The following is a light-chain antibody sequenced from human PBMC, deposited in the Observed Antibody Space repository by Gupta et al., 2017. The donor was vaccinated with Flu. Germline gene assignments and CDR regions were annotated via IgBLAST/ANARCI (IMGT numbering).Light chain of an antibody. V-gene: IGLV2-14*01. J-gene: IGLJ1*01. CDR1: NTDIGSYNF. CDR2: EVN. Sequence: QSALTQPASVSGSPGQSVTIPCTGTNTDIGSYNFVSWYQRHAGEAPKVIIYEVNNRPSGVSDRFSGSKSGNTAALTISGLQVEDEADYFCSSFTATSTSYVFGTGTKVSVL. CDR3: SSFTATSTSYV.